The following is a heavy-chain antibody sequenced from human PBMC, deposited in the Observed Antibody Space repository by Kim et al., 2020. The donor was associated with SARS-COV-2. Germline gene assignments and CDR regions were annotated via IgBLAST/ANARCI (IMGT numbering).Heavy chain of an antibody. Sequence: YADSVKGRFTISRDTSKNTRYLQMNSLRAEDTAVYYCAKAGYSYAYPADYWGQGTLVTVSS. V-gene: IGHV3-23*01. J-gene: IGHJ4*02. D-gene: IGHD5-18*01. CDR3: AKAGYSYAYPADY.